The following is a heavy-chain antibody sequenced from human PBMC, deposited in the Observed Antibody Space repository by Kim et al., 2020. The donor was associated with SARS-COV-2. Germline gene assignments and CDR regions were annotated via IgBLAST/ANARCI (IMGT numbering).Heavy chain of an antibody. J-gene: IGHJ4*02. D-gene: IGHD3-9*01. Sequence: SETLSLTCTVSGGSISSSSYYWGWIRQPPGKGVEWIGSIYYSGSTYYNPSLKSRVTISVDTPKNQFSLKLSSVTAADTAVYYCARTYYDILTGYPNFDYWGQGTLVTVSS. CDR3: ARTYYDILTGYPNFDY. CDR2: IYYSGST. CDR1: GGSISSSSYY. V-gene: IGHV4-39*01.